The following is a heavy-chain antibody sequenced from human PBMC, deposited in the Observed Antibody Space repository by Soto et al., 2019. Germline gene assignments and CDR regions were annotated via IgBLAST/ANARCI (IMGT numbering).Heavy chain of an antibody. V-gene: IGHV4-4*07. CDR1: GDSITSYY. J-gene: IGHJ4*02. CDR3: ARVGDSGYYWYFDY. Sequence: SSETLSLTCTVSGDSITSYYWTWIRQAAGKRRECIGRVFSSGTTNYNPSLKSRVTMSVDTSKNQLSLKLTSVTAADTAVYYCARVGDSGYYWYFDYWGQGALVTVSS. D-gene: IGHD3-22*01. CDR2: VFSSGTT.